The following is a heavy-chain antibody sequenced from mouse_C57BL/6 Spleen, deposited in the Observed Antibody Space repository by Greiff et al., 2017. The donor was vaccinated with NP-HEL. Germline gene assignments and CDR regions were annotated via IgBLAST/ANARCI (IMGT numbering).Heavy chain of an antibody. V-gene: IGHV1-82*01. CDR1: GYAFSSSW. Sequence: VQLQESGPELVKPGASVKISCKASGYAFSSSWMNWVKQRPGKGLEWIGRIYPGDGDTNYNGKFKGKATLTADKSSSTAYMQLSSLTSEDSAVYFCARKNPSYWYFDVWGTGTTVTVSS. J-gene: IGHJ1*03. CDR3: ARKNPSYWYFDV. CDR2: IYPGDGDT.